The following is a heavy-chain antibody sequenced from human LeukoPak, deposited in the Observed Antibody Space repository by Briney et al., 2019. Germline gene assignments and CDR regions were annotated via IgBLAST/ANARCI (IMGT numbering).Heavy chain of an antibody. Sequence: SVKVSCKASGGTFSSYAISWVRQAPGQGLEWMGGIIPTFGTANYAQKFQGRVTITADESTSTAYMELSSLRSEDTAVYYCASADIVVVPAAMYAAFDIWGQGTMVTVSP. CDR1: GGTFSSYA. CDR2: IIPTFGTA. J-gene: IGHJ3*02. CDR3: ASADIVVVPAAMYAAFDI. D-gene: IGHD2-2*01. V-gene: IGHV1-69*13.